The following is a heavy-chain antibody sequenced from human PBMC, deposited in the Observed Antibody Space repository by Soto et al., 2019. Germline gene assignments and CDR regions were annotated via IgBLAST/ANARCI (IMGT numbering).Heavy chain of an antibody. J-gene: IGHJ4*02. CDR2: TYYRSKWYS. CDR3: ARGSYYSGWV. CDR1: GDSVSSTSAA. V-gene: IGHV6-1*01. D-gene: IGHD6-19*01. Sequence: SQTLSLTCAISGDSVSSTSAAWSWIRHSPSIGLEWLGRTYYRSKWYSDYSVSVKSRITINPDTSKNQFSLQLNSVTPEDTAVYYCARGSYYSGWVWGQGTLVTVSS.